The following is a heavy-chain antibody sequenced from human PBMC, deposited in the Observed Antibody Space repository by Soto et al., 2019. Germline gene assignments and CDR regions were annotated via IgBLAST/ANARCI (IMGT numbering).Heavy chain of an antibody. CDR2: INHSGST. D-gene: IGHD3-16*01. J-gene: IGHJ3*02. V-gene: IGHV4-34*01. CDR3: ARDGGYSRPDAFDI. CDR1: GGSFSGYY. Sequence: PSETLSLTCAVYGGSFSGYYCSWIRQPPGKGLEWIGEINHSGSTNYNPSLKSRVTISVDTSKNQFSLKLSSVTAADTAVYYCARDGGYSRPDAFDIWGQGTMVTVSS.